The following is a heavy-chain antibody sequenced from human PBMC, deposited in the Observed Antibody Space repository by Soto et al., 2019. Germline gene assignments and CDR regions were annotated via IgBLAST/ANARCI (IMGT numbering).Heavy chain of an antibody. V-gene: IGHV4-59*01. CDR3: ARDLKEYCSDGKCNWFDP. D-gene: IGHD2-15*01. CDR2: ISYSGST. J-gene: IGHJ5*02. Sequence: SETLSLTCTVSGAYITTYYWSCIRQPPGKGLEWIGYISYSGSTDYNPSLKSRVTISFDASKNQISLQVRSATAADAAVYYCARDLKEYCSDGKCNWFDPWGQGTLVTVSS. CDR1: GAYITTYY.